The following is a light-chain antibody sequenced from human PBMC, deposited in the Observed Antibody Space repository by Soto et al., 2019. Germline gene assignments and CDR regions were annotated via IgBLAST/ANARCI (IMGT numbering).Light chain of an antibody. J-gene: IGLJ3*02. Sequence: QSALTQPASVSGSPGQSITISCTGTSSDIGGYNYVSWYQQHPGKVPKLMIYDVTNRPSGVSNRFSGSKSGNTASLTISGLQAEDDADYYCSSYTSSGTPWVFGGGTQLTVL. CDR3: SSYTSSGTPWV. V-gene: IGLV2-14*01. CDR2: DVT. CDR1: SSDIGGYNY.